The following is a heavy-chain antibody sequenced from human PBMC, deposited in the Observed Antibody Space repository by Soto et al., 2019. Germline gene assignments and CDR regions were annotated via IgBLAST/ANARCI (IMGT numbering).Heavy chain of an antibody. D-gene: IGHD2-8*01. J-gene: IGHJ4*02. V-gene: IGHV1-3*01. CDR2: IIVSHDRP. Sequence: VQLVQYGTEVKEPGASVRVSCKASGYTFTAHSLHWARQAPGQGLEWMGWIIVSHDRPRYAPQFQGRLTFETDRIGTTAYMHLTRLTPEDTAVYFRARELEDGVPGDYWGQGTPVVVSS. CDR3: ARELEDGVPGDY. CDR1: GYTFTAHS.